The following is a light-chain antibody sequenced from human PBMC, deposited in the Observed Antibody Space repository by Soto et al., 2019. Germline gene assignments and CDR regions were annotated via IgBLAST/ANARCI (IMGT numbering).Light chain of an antibody. J-gene: IGLJ2*01. CDR3: SSYTTSTTLI. V-gene: IGLV2-14*03. CDR1: SSDVGRYKL. Sequence: QSVLTQPASVSGSPGQSITISCTGTSSDVGRYKLVSWYQQHPGKAPKLMIYDVTNRPSGVPNRFSGSKSGNTASLTISGLQAEDEADYYCSSYTTSTTLIFGGGTKVTVL. CDR2: DVT.